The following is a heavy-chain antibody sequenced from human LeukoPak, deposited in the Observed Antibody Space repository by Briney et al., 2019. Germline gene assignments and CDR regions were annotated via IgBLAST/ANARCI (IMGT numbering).Heavy chain of an antibody. CDR1: GFSLSTSGMC. Sequence: SGPALVKPTQTLTLTCTFSGFSLSTSGMCVSWIRQPPGKALEWLARIDWDDDKYYSTSLKTRLTISKDTSKNQVVLTMTNMDPVDTATYYCVRSRITMVRGVIIPMDVWAKGPRSPSP. CDR3: VRSRITMVRGVIIPMDV. CDR2: IDWDDDK. V-gene: IGHV2-70*11. J-gene: IGHJ6*02. D-gene: IGHD3-10*01.